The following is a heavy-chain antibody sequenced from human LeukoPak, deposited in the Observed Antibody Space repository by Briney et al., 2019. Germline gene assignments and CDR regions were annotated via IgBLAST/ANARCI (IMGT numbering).Heavy chain of an antibody. J-gene: IGHJ6*02. CDR3: ARNELISSNYYYYGMDV. CDR2: IYYSGST. V-gene: IGHV4-59*12. CDR1: GGSISSYY. Sequence: SETLSLTCTVSGGSISSYYWSWIRQPPGKGLEWIGYIYYSGSTNYNPSLKSRVTISVDTSKNHFSLKLSSVTAADTAVYYCARNELISSNYYYYGMDVWGQGTTVTVSS.